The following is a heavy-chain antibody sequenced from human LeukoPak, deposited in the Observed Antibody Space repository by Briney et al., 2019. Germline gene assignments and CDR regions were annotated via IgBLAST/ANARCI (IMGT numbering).Heavy chain of an antibody. D-gene: IGHD3-9*01. J-gene: IGHJ4*02. CDR1: GGSISSGGYS. CDR3: ARALWGYFDWLPSSYFDY. Sequence: SENLSLTCAVSGGSISSGGYSWSWIRQPPGKGLEWIGYIYHSGSTYYNPSLKSRVTISVDRSKNQFSLKLSSVTAADTAVYYCARALWGYFDWLPSSYFDYWGQGTLVTVSS. V-gene: IGHV4-30-2*01. CDR2: IYHSGST.